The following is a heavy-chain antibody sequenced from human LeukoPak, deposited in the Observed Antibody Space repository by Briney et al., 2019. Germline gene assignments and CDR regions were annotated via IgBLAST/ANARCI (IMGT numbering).Heavy chain of an antibody. CDR2: IYYSGST. Sequence: SSETLSLTCTVSGGSISSGSYYWSWIRQPPGKGLEWIGYIYYSGSTNYNPSLKSRVTISVDTSKNQFSLKLSSVTAADTAVYYCARVPRYCSSTSCYNSDYYYYYMDVWGKGTTVTVSS. D-gene: IGHD2-2*02. V-gene: IGHV4-61*01. CDR3: ARVPRYCSSTSCYNSDYYYYYMDV. CDR1: GGSISSGSYY. J-gene: IGHJ6*03.